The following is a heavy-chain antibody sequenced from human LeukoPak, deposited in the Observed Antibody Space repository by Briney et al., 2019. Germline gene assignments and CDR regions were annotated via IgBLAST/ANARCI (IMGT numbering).Heavy chain of an antibody. CDR1: GVTFSNDW. J-gene: IGHJ4*02. V-gene: IGHV3-15*01. D-gene: IGHD3-10*01. Sequence: GGSLRLSCAASGVTFSNDWMSWVRQAPGKGLEWVGRIKSKTDGGTTDYAAPVKGRFTISRDDSKNTLYLQMNSLKTEDTAVYYCTTTERFGELYRWGQGTLVTVSS. CDR3: TTTERFGELYR. CDR2: IKSKTDGGTT.